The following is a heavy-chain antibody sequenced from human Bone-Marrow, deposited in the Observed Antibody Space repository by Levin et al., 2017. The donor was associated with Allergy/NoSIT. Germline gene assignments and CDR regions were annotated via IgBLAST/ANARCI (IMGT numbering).Heavy chain of an antibody. CDR2: ISGSGGST. D-gene: IGHD5-12*01. V-gene: IGHV3-23*01. CDR3: AKDGRGYSGYDSGPTGGYYDYGMDV. CDR1: GFTFSSYA. J-gene: IGHJ6*02. Sequence: GGSLRLSCAASGFTFSSYAMSWVRQAPGKGLEWVSAISGSGGSTYYADSVKGRFTISRDNSKNTLYLQMNSLRAEDTAVYYCAKDGRGYSGYDSGPTGGYYDYGMDVWGQGTTVTVSS.